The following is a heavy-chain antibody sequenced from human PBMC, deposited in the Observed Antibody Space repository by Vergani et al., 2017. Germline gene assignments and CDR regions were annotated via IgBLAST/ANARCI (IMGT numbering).Heavy chain of an antibody. J-gene: IGHJ5*02. CDR3: ARGVTMRFDP. V-gene: IGHV1-8*03. Sequence: QVQLVQSGAEVKKPGASVKVSCKASGYTFTGYYMHWVRQATGQGLEWMGWMNPNSGNTGYAQKFQGRVTITRNTSISTAYMELSSLRSEDTAVYYCARGVTMRFDPWGQGTLVTVSA. CDR1: GYTFTGYY. CDR2: MNPNSGNT. D-gene: IGHD3-22*01.